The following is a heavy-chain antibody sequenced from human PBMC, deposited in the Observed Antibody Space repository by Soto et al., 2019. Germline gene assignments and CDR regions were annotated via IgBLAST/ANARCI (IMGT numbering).Heavy chain of an antibody. CDR1: GYFVNAYH. CDR2: INTKNRDR. D-gene: IGHD2-2*01. CDR3: AGSKGTVPPAITHYYYGMDE. Sequence: ASVKVSCQTSGYFVNAYHLHWVRKAAGQGLEWMGLINTKNRDRNYAQNSQDRVTLTRATSLSTDYIALSSLTPDDTALYYCAGSKGTVPPAITHYYYGMDEWGEATTLTGAS. J-gene: IGHJ6*02. V-gene: IGHV1-2*02.